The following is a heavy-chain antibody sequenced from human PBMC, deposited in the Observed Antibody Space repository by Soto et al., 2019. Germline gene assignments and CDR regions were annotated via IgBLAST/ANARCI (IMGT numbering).Heavy chain of an antibody. CDR1: GHTFSGYY. Sequence: ASVKVSCKASGHTFSGYYIHWLRQAPGQGLEWMGWINPNSGGTNYAQKFQGRVTVTRDTPTSTAYMELSRLTSDDTAVYYCARSLTEGYCTITGCYTRPLYGMDVWGQGTTVTVSS. CDR3: ARSLTEGYCTITGCYTRPLYGMDV. D-gene: IGHD2-2*02. J-gene: IGHJ6*02. CDR2: INPNSGGT. V-gene: IGHV1-2*02.